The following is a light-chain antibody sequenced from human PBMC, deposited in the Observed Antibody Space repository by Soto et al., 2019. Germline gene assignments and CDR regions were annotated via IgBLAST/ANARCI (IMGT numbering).Light chain of an antibody. J-gene: IGKJ5*01. V-gene: IGKV1-13*02. Sequence: AIQVTQSPSSLSASVGDRVTITCLSSQDIRGALAWYQQKPGKPPKLLIYDVSTLESGVPSRFSGDSSGTQFTLTISGLQPEDFGTYYCQQFNSYPITFGHGTRLEI. CDR2: DVS. CDR3: QQFNSYPIT. CDR1: QDIRGA.